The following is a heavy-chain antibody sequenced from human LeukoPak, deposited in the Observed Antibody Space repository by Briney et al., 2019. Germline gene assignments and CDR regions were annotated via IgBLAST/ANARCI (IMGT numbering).Heavy chain of an antibody. CDR3: AREGYYYDRLPDY. CDR2: ISSSSSYI. D-gene: IGHD3-22*01. J-gene: IGHJ4*02. Sequence: PGGSLRLSCAASGFTFSSYDMSWVRQAPGKGLEWVSSISSSSSYIYYADSVKGRFTISRDNAKNSLYLQMNSLRAEDTAVYYCAREGYYYDRLPDYWGQGTLVTVSS. CDR1: GFTFSSYD. V-gene: IGHV3-21*01.